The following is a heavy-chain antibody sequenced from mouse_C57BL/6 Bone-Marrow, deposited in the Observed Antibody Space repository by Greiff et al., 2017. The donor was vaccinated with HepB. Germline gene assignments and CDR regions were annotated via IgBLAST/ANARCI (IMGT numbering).Heavy chain of an antibody. D-gene: IGHD1-1*01. CDR2: ISSGGDYI. J-gene: IGHJ4*01. CDR3: TRDQITTGFTGDYAMDY. CDR1: GFTFSSYA. V-gene: IGHV5-9-1*02. Sequence: EVKVVESGEGLVKPGGSLKLSCAASGFTFSSYAMSWVRQTPEKRLEWVAYISSGGDYIYYADTVKGRFTISRDNARNTLYLQMSRLKSEDTAMYYCTRDQITTGFTGDYAMDYWGQGTSVTGSS.